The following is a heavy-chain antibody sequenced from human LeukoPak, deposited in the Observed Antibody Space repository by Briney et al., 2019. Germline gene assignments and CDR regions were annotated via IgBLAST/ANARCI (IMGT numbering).Heavy chain of an antibody. V-gene: IGHV3-23*01. CDR3: AKRRDYDSTGYYFTPYYFDY. J-gene: IGHJ4*02. Sequence: GGSLRLSCAASGFTFSSYAMTWVRQGPGKGLECVSSISGRDDSTYYVDSVKGRFSISRDNSKNTVFLQMNTLRAEDTAVYYCAKRRDYDSTGYYFTPYYFDYWGQGTLVTVSS. CDR2: ISGRDDST. CDR1: GFTFSSYA. D-gene: IGHD3-22*01.